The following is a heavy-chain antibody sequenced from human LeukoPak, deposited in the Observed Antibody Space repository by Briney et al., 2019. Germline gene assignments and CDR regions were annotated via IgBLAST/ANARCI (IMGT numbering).Heavy chain of an antibody. CDR3: ARANFLYCSSSTCLFDY. J-gene: IGHJ4*02. CDR1: GYTFTSYG. D-gene: IGHD2-2*01. Sequence: GASVKVSCKASGYTFTSYGISWVRQAPGQGFEWMGWINPNDGDTNYAQKLQGRVTMTRDTSISTAHMEVSRLRSDDTAVYYCARANFLYCSSSTCLFDYWGQGTLVTVSS. V-gene: IGHV1-2*02. CDR2: INPNDGDT.